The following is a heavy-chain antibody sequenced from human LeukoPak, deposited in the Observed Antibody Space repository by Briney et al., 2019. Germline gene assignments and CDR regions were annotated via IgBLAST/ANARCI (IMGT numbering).Heavy chain of an antibody. CDR1: GFTFSSFW. V-gene: IGHV3-7*01. CDR3: AREKTVVRGIIGVDP. Sequence: PGGSLRLSCAASGFTFSSFWMTWVRQAPGKGLEWVANIKQDGSEKNYVDSVKGRFTISRDNAENSLYLQMNSLRAEDTAVYYCAREKTVVRGIIGVDPWGQGTLVTVSS. J-gene: IGHJ5*02. D-gene: IGHD3-10*01. CDR2: IKQDGSEK.